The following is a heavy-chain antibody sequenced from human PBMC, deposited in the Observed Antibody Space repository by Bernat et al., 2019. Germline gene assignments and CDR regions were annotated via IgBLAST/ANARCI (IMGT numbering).Heavy chain of an antibody. CDR3: ARDRFLWLVKGGFDY. CDR1: GFTFSSYW. V-gene: IGHV3-7*03. CDR2: IKQDGSEK. Sequence: EVQLVESGGGLVQPGGSLRLSCAASGFTFSSYWMSWVRQAPGKGLEWVANIKQDGSEKYYVDSVKGRFTISRDNAKNSLYLQMNSLRAEDTAVYYCARDRFLWLVKGGFDYWGQGTLVTVSS. J-gene: IGHJ4*02. D-gene: IGHD6-19*01.